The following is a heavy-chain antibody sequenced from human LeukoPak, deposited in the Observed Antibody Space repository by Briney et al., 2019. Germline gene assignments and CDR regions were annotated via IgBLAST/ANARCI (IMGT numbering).Heavy chain of an antibody. V-gene: IGHV4-39*01. CDR2: IYYSGST. CDR1: GGSISSSSYY. J-gene: IGHJ4*02. CDR3: ASTSWFRELYFDY. Sequence: SETLSLTCTVSGGSISSSSYYWGWIRQPPGKGLEWIGSIYYSGSTYYNPSLKSRATISVDTSKNQFSLKLSSVTAADTAVYYCASTSWFRELYFDYWGQGTLVTVSS. D-gene: IGHD3-10*01.